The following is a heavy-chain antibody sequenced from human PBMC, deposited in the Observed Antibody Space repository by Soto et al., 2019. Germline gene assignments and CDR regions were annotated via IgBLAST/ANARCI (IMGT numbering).Heavy chain of an antibody. J-gene: IGHJ4*02. V-gene: IGHV4-39*01. CDR2: IYYDGTT. CDR1: GVSFSSSSYY. Sequence: SETLSLTCSVSGVSFSSSSYYWGWIRQPTGKGLAWIGSIYYDGTTNYNPSLKRRVTISVDPSRRQFSLKLRTVTAADTAVYYCARVGAEYYPDSTGYFGGHFDYWGQGTLVTVSS. D-gene: IGHD3-22*01. CDR3: ARVGAEYYPDSTGYFGGHFDY.